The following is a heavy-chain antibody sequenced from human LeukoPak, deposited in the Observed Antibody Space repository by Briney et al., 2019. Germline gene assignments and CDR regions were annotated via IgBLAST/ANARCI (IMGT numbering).Heavy chain of an antibody. CDR2: ICGDGGST. CDR3: AKDIGDIPYNWFDH. Sequence: GTLTLSCAASGFTFDDYDMHWVRQAPGKGLEWISLICGDGGSTYYADSVKGRFTISRDNSKNSLYLQMNSLTTEDTALYYCAKDIGDIPYNWFDHWGQGTLVTVSS. CDR1: GFTFDDYD. J-gene: IGHJ5*02. V-gene: IGHV3-43*02. D-gene: IGHD3-10*01.